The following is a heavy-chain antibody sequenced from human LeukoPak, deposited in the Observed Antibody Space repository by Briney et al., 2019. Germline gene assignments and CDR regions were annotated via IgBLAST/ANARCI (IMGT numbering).Heavy chain of an antibody. Sequence: GGSLRLSCVASGFTFSIYTMSWVRQAPGKGLEWVSSITSSSSSIYSADSVKGRLTISRDNAKNSLYLEMNSLRDEDTAVYYCARDLAWGGYWGQGTPVTVSS. CDR1: GFTFSIYT. D-gene: IGHD3-3*01. CDR2: ITSSSSSI. CDR3: ARDLAWGGY. V-gene: IGHV3-21*01. J-gene: IGHJ4*02.